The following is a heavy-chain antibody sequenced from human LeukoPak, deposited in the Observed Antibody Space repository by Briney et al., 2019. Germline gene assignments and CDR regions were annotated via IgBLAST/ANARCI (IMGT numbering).Heavy chain of an antibody. V-gene: IGHV3-43D*04. CDR2: ISWDGGST. CDR1: GFTFDDYA. J-gene: IGHJ4*02. D-gene: IGHD3-10*01. CDR3: AKGGLGHGSGTKALPDY. Sequence: PGGSLRLSCAASGFTFDDYAMHWVRHAPGKGLEWVSLISWDGGSTYYADSVRGRFTISRDNSKNSLYLQMNSLRAEDTALYYYAKGGLGHGSGTKALPDYWGQGTLVTVSS.